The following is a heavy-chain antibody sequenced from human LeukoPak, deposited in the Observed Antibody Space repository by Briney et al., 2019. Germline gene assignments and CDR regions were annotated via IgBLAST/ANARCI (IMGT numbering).Heavy chain of an antibody. Sequence: GGSLRLSCAASGFTVSSNYMSWVRQAPGKGLEWVSVIYSGGSTYYADSVKGRFTISRDNSKNTLYLQMNSLRAEDTAVYYCARASAMVMAYYFGYWGQGTLVTVSS. D-gene: IGHD5-18*01. V-gene: IGHV3-66*01. J-gene: IGHJ4*02. CDR1: GFTVSSNY. CDR2: IYSGGST. CDR3: ARASAMVMAYYFGY.